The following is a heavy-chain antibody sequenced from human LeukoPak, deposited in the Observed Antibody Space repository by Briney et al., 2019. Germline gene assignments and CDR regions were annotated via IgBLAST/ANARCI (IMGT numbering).Heavy chain of an antibody. CDR1: GGTFSSYA. V-gene: IGHV1-69*04. CDR2: IIPILGIA. D-gene: IGHD6-6*01. J-gene: IGHJ5*02. CDR3: ARVEQLAYNWFDP. Sequence: SVKVSCKASGGTFSSYAISWVRQAPGQGLEWMGRIIPILGIANYAQKFQGRVTITADKSTSTAYMELSSLRSEDTAVYYCARVEQLAYNWFDPWGQGTLVTVSS.